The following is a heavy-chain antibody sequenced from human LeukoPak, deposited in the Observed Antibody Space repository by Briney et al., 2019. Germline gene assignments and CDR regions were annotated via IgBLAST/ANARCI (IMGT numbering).Heavy chain of an antibody. CDR3: AGDVLLWFGEPRYYGMDV. V-gene: IGHV1-18*01. CDR2: ISAYNGNT. CDR1: GYTFTSYG. D-gene: IGHD3-10*01. J-gene: IGHJ6*02. Sequence: ASVKVSCKASGYTFTSYGISWVRQAPGQGLEWMGWISAYNGNTNYAQKLQGRVTMTTDTSTSTAYMELRSLRSDDTAVYYCAGDVLLWFGEPRYYGMDVWGQGTTVTASS.